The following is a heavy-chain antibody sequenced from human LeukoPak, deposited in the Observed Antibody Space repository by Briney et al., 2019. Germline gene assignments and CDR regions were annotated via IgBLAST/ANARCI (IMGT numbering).Heavy chain of an antibody. CDR3: VRKFATGD. CDR2: VKSDGTAT. D-gene: IGHD3-10*01. CDR1: GFTFSIHL. J-gene: IGHJ4*02. V-gene: IGHV3-74*01. Sequence: GGSLRLSCAASGFTFSIHLMHWVRQAQGTGLVWVSSVKSDGTATNYADSVKGRFTISRDNAKNTLYLQMNSLRVEDTAVYYCVRKFATGDWGQGTLVTVSS.